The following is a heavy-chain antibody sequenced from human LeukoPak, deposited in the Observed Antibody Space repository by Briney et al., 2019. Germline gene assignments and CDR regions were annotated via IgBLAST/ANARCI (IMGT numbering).Heavy chain of an antibody. CDR3: AIDPNWGTHS. CDR2: IWSDGSND. J-gene: IGHJ4*02. CDR1: GFNFGSDA. Sequence: PGGSLRLSCTASGFNFGSDAMHWVRQAPGKGLEWVAFIWSDGSNDHYADSVKGRFTISRDNSKNTVCLQMNSLRVEDTAVYYCAIDPNWGTHSWGQGVLVTVSS. V-gene: IGHV3-30*02. D-gene: IGHD7-27*01.